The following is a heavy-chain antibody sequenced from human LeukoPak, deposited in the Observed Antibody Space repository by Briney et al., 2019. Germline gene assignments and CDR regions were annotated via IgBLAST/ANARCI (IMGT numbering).Heavy chain of an antibody. CDR2: ISAYNGNT. J-gene: IGHJ6*03. CDR3: ARDQVRITYYDFWSGYYRGGQGYYYMDV. CDR1: GYTFTSYG. V-gene: IGHV1-18*01. D-gene: IGHD3-3*01. Sequence: ASVKVSCKASGYTFTSYGISWVRQAPGQGLEWMGWISAYNGNTNYAQKLQGRVTMTTDTSTSTAYMELRSLRSDDTAVYYCARDQVRITYYDFWSGYYRGGQGYYYMDVWGKGTTVTVSS.